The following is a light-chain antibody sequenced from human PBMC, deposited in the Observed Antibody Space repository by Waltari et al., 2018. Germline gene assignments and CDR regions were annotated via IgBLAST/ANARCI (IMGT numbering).Light chain of an antibody. CDR3: SSQSSNDVVL. Sequence: QSALTQPASVSGSPGQSVTIFCAGTSNDVGGYNSVSWYQEHPGQAPRVTIYDVSDRPSGVSDSFSGSKSGNTASLTISGLQAEDEADYYCSSQSSNDVVLFGGGTKLTVL. V-gene: IGLV2-14*01. CDR2: DVS. CDR1: SNDVGGYNS. J-gene: IGLJ2*01.